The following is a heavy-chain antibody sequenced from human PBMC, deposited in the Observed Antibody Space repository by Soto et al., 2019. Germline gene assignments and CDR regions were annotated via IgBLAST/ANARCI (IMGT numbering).Heavy chain of an antibody. V-gene: IGHV3-23*01. D-gene: IGHD3-3*01. CDR3: AKADSYDFWSGYYYPPSLDY. Sequence: PGGSLRLSCAASGFTFSSYAMSWVRQAPGKGLEWVSAISGSGGSTYYADSVKGRFTISRDNSKNTLYLQMNSLRAEDTAVYYCAKADSYDFWSGYYYPPSLDYWGQGTQVTVSS. CDR1: GFTFSSYA. J-gene: IGHJ4*02. CDR2: ISGSGGST.